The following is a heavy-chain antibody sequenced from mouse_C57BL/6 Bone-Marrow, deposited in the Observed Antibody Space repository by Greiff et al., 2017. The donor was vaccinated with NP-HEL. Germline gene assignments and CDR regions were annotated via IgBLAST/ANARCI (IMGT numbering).Heavy chain of an antibody. V-gene: IGHV1-53*01. CDR2: INPSNGGT. Sequence: QVQLQQPGTELVKPGASVKLSCKASGYTFTSYWMHWVKQRPGQGLEWIGNINPSNGGTNYNEKFKSKATLTVDKSSSTAYMQLSRLTSEDSAVYYGAHITTVVATRYAMDYWGQGTSVTVSS. J-gene: IGHJ4*01. D-gene: IGHD1-1*01. CDR3: AHITTVVATRYAMDY. CDR1: GYTFTSYW.